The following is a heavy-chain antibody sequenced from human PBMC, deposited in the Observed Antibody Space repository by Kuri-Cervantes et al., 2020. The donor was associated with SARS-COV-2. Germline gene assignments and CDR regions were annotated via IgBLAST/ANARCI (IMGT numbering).Heavy chain of an antibody. D-gene: IGHD2-2*02. Sequence: ESLKISCAASGFTFSNNWMSWVRQAPGKGLEWVAHIKQDGGETYYVDSVKGRFSISRDDAKNSLFLQMNNLRAEDTAVYFCARDLGYCTNTNCYTRLDSWGQGTLVTVSS. CDR1: GFTFSNNW. CDR3: ARDLGYCTNTNCYTRLDS. J-gene: IGHJ4*02. CDR2: IKQDGGET. V-gene: IGHV3-7*03.